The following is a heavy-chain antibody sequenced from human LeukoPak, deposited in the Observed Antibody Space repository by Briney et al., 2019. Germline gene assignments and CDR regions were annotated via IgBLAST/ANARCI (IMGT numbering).Heavy chain of an antibody. CDR2: INPNSGGT. V-gene: IGHV1-2*02. Sequence: ASVKVSCKASGYTFTGYYMHWVRQAPGQGLEWMGWINPNSGGTNYAQKFQGRVTMTRDTSISTAYMELSRLRSDDTAVYCCARELGEDIVVVPPYYYYGMDVWGRGTTVTVSS. D-gene: IGHD2-2*01. J-gene: IGHJ6*02. CDR3: ARELGEDIVVVPPYYYYGMDV. CDR1: GYTFTGYY.